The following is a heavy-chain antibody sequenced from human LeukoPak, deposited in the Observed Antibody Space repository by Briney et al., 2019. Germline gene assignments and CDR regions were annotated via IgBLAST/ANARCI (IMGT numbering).Heavy chain of an antibody. V-gene: IGHV1-2*02. Sequence: ASVKVSCKASGYTFTGYYMHWVRQAPGQGLEWMGWINPNSGGTNYAQKFQGRVTMTRDTSISTAYMELSRLRSDDTAVYYCARGSNWGWIWFDPWGQGTLVTVSS. D-gene: IGHD7-27*01. CDR1: GYTFTGYY. J-gene: IGHJ5*02. CDR2: INPNSGGT. CDR3: ARGSNWGWIWFDP.